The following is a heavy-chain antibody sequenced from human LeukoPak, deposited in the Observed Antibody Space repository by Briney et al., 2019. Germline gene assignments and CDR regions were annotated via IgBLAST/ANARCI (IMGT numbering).Heavy chain of an antibody. CDR2: IYPGDSDT. V-gene: IGHV5-51*01. D-gene: IGHD4-17*01. J-gene: IGHJ4*02. Sequence: GESLKISCQGSGYRFTSYWIGWVRQMPGKGLEWMGIIYPGDSDTTYSPSFQGQVTISADKSIDTAYLQWNSLKASDTAMDYCARRGNGDYGDLVDYWGQGTLVTVSS. CDR1: GYRFTSYW. CDR3: ARRGNGDYGDLVDY.